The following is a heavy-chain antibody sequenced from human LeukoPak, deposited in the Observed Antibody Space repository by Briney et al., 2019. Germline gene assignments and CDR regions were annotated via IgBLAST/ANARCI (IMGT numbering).Heavy chain of an antibody. V-gene: IGHV3-48*04. CDR2: ISSSSSTI. J-gene: IGHJ4*02. D-gene: IGHD2-2*01. CDR3: ARDPAGYCSSTSCYEGSYFDY. CDR1: GFTFSNFA. Sequence: GGSLRLSCVASGFTFSNFAMNWVRQAPGKGLEWVSYISSSSSTIYYADSVKGRFTISRDNAKNSLYLQMNSLRAEDTAVYYCARDPAGYCSSTSCYEGSYFDYWGQGTLVTVSS.